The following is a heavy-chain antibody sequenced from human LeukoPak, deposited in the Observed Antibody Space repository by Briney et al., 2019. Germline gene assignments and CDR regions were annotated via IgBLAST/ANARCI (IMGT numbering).Heavy chain of an antibody. D-gene: IGHD1-7*01. CDR1: GFTFSSYA. CDR3: ARDQNYRFFDY. V-gene: IGHV3-30*04. Sequence: GGSLRLSCAASGFTFSSYAMHWVRQAPGKGLEWVAVISYDGSNKYYADCVKGRFTISRDNSKNTLYLQMNSLRAEDTAVYYCARDQNYRFFDYWGQGTLVTVSS. J-gene: IGHJ4*02. CDR2: ISYDGSNK.